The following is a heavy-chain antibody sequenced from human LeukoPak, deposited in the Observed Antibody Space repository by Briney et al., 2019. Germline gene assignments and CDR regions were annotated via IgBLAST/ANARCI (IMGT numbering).Heavy chain of an antibody. D-gene: IGHD3-9*01. CDR2: ISSSSSTI. J-gene: IGHJ4*02. V-gene: IGHV3-48*04. CDR3: ASLYYDILTGYFPFDY. Sequence: GGSLRLSCAASGFTFSSYAMHWVRQAPGKGLEWVSYISSSSSTIYSAASVKGRFTISRDNAKNSLYLQMNSLRAEDTAVYYCASLYYDILTGYFPFDYWGQGTLVTVSS. CDR1: GFTFSSYA.